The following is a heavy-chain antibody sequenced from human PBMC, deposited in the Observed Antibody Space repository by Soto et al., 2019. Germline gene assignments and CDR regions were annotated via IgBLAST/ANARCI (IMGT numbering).Heavy chain of an antibody. Sequence: SETLSLTCTVSGGSISSSSYYWGWIRQPPGKGLEWIGSIYYSGNTYYNPSLKSRVTISVDTSKNQFSLKLSSVTAADTAVYYCARITGTTASNYYYYGMDVWGQGTTVTVSS. CDR3: ARITGTTASNYYYYGMDV. CDR2: IYYSGNT. CDR1: GGSISSSSYY. V-gene: IGHV4-39*01. J-gene: IGHJ6*02. D-gene: IGHD1-7*01.